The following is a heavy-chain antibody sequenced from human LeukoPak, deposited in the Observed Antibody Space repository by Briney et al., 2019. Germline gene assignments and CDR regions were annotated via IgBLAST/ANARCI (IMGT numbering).Heavy chain of an antibody. V-gene: IGHV3-23*01. Sequence: GGSLRLSCAASGFTFSSYAMSWVRQAPGKGREWVSAISGSGCSTYYAGCVKGRFTISRDNYKNALCLQRNSLRVEDAAVYYCAKVGSGWYRYFDYWGQGTLVTVSS. J-gene: IGHJ4*02. CDR2: ISGSGCST. CDR3: AKVGSGWYRYFDY. CDR1: GFTFSSYA. D-gene: IGHD6-19*01.